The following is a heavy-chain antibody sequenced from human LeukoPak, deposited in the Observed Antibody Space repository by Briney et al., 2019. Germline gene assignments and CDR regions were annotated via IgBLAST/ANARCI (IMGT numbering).Heavy chain of an antibody. D-gene: IGHD6-13*01. Sequence: SETLSLTCTVSGGSISSGDYYWSWIRQPPGKGPEWIGEINHSGSTNYNPSLKSRVTISVDTSKNQFSLKLSSVTAADTAVYYCASLYSSSWYVSYYYYYGMDVWGQGTTVTVSS. CDR2: INHSGST. CDR3: ASLYSSSWYVSYYYYYGMDV. J-gene: IGHJ6*02. V-gene: IGHV4-39*07. CDR1: GGSISSGDYY.